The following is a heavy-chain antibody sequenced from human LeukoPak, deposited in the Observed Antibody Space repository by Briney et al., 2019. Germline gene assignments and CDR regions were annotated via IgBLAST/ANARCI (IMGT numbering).Heavy chain of an antibody. CDR3: ARDSVAAAGTGSNWFDP. V-gene: IGHV4-61*02. Sequence: SETLSLTCTVSGGSLSSGNYYWSWIRPPAGRGLQWIGGIYASGRTKYNPSLKSRVTILLGSSKNQFSLKLSALTAADTAVYYCARDSVAAAGTGSNWFDPWRQGTLVTVPS. J-gene: IGHJ5*02. CDR2: IYASGRT. D-gene: IGHD6-13*01. CDR1: GGSLSSGNYY.